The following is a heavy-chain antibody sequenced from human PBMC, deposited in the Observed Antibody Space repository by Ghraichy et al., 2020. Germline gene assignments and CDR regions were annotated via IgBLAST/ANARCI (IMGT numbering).Heavy chain of an antibody. Sequence: PETLSLTCAVYGGSFSGYYWSWIRQPPGKGLEWIGEINHSGSTNYNPSLKSRVTISVDTSKNQFSLKLSSVTAADTAVYYCARGPPVSGGSCYFDYWGQGTLVTVSS. CDR1: GGSFSGYY. CDR2: INHSGST. D-gene: IGHD2-15*01. CDR3: ARGPPVSGGSCYFDY. J-gene: IGHJ4*02. V-gene: IGHV4-34*01.